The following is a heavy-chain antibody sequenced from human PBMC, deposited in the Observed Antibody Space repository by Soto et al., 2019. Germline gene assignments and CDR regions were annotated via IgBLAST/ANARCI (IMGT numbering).Heavy chain of an antibody. CDR3: STEWLWFP. Sequence: GGSLRLSCAASGFTFSNAWMSWVRQAPGKGLEWVGRIKSNTGGGTTDYAAPVKGRFSISRDDSKNTLYLQMNSLKTEDTAVYYCSTEWLWFPWGQGTLVTVSS. D-gene: IGHD5-18*01. J-gene: IGHJ5*02. V-gene: IGHV3-15*01. CDR1: GFTFSNAW. CDR2: IKSNTGGGTT.